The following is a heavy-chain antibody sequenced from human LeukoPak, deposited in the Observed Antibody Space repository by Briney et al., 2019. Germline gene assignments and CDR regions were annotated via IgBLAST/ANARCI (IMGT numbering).Heavy chain of an antibody. V-gene: IGHV4-4*09. D-gene: IGHD6-6*01. CDR2: IYTSGST. CDR1: GGSISSYY. Sequence: SETLSLTCTVSGGSISSYYWSWIRQPPRKGLEWIGYIYTSGSTNYNPSLKSRVTISVDTSKNQFSLKLSSVTAADTAVYYCARGIAARSTDPYFDYWGQGTLVTVSS. J-gene: IGHJ4*02. CDR3: ARGIAARSTDPYFDY.